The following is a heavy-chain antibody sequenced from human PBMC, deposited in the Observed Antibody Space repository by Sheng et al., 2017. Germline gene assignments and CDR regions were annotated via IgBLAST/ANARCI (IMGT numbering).Heavy chain of an antibody. CDR3: ARGGRGTIFLLSY. CDR2: INHSGST. Sequence: QVQLQQWGAGLLKPSETLSLTCAVYGGSFSGYYWSWIRQPPGKGLEWIGEINHSGSTNYNPSLKSRVTISVDTSKNQFSLKLSSVTAADTAVYYCARGGRGTIFLLSYWGQGTLVTVSS. D-gene: IGHD3-3*01. J-gene: IGHJ4*02. CDR1: GGSFSGYY. V-gene: IGHV4-34*01.